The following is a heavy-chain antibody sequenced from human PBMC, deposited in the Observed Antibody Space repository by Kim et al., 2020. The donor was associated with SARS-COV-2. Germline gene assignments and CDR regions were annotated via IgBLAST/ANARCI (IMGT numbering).Heavy chain of an antibody. CDR1: GFTFSSYS. CDR2: ISSSSSYI. CDR3: ARDHTDPWYSSGWYRGEHFDY. V-gene: IGHV3-21*01. D-gene: IGHD6-19*01. Sequence: GGSLRLSCAASGFTFSSYSMNWVRQAPGKGLEWVSSISSSSSYIYYADSVKGRFTISRDNAKNSLYLQMNSLRAEDTAVYYCARDHTDPWYSSGWYRGEHFDYWGQGTLVTVSS. J-gene: IGHJ4*02.